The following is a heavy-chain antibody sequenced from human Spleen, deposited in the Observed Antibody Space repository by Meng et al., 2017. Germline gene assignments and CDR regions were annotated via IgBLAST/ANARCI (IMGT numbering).Heavy chain of an antibody. D-gene: IGHD6-19*01. CDR2: IYYSANA. Sequence: QLRLRGSGPVMFKASETLSFTGTGSGGSGCGINCDWDGIRQSLGRGLGWIRSIYYSANAYCFPSLFGRVSISADTSENLFSLKLSSVAAADTALDYVPREAVAGSWFDPWGQGTLVTVSS. V-gene: IGHV4-39*07. CDR1: GGSGCGINCD. CDR3: PREAVAGSWFDP. J-gene: IGHJ5*02.